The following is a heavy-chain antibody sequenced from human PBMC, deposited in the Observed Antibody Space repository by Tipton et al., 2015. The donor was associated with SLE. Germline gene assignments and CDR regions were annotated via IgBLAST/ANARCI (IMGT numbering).Heavy chain of an antibody. CDR2: ISAYNGNT. CDR1: GYTFTSYG. Sequence: QSGAEVKKPGASVKVSCKASGYTFTSYGISWVRQAPGQGLEWMGWISAYNGNTNYAQKLQGRVTMTTDTSTTTAYMELRSLRSDDTAVFYCARGVIGLVCGSYRFDYWGQGTLVTVSS. J-gene: IGHJ4*02. CDR3: ARGVIGLVCGSYRFDY. D-gene: IGHD3-16*02. V-gene: IGHV1-18*01.